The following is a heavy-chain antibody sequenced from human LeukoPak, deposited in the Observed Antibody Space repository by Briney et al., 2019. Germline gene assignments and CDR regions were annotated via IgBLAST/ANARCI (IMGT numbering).Heavy chain of an antibody. J-gene: IGHJ4*02. D-gene: IGHD4-17*01. V-gene: IGHV3-30*04. CDR3: AILNYGPHWGYFDD. CDR2: ISFDGSNK. Sequence: GGSLRLSRAVSGFTFSTYSMHWVTDAPGKGLEGGTVISFDGSNKLYAHSVRGRFSVSRDNSKNTLYLAMNSLRAEDTAVYFCAILNYGPHWGYFDDWGQGTLVTVSS. CDR1: GFTFSTYS.